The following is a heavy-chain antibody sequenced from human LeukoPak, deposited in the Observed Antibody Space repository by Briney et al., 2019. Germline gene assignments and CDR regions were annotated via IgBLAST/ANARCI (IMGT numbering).Heavy chain of an antibody. V-gene: IGHV3-23*01. CDR3: AKDLAAAVLAVWYFDY. Sequence: GCCCSTYFPLSVKALFTISRDHSKNTLYIQMNSLRGEDTAGYDCAKDLAAAVLAVWYFDYWGQGTLVTVSS. D-gene: IGHD6-13*01. CDR2: GCCCST. J-gene: IGHJ4*02.